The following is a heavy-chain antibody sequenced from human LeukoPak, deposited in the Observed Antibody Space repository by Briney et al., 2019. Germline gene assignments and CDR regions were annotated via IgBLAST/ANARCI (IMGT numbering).Heavy chain of an antibody. CDR2: ISYSGST. V-gene: IGHV4-59*01. CDR1: GGSISTYY. J-gene: IGHJ4*01. CDR3: ARDLADGSGSYSSRPHDY. Sequence: SETLTLTCTVSGGSISTYYWSWIGQPPGKGLEWIGYISYSGSTKFNPSLRSRVTISADTSKNQISLKLNSVTAADTAVYYCARDLADGSGSYSSRPHDYWGQGTLVTVSS. D-gene: IGHD3-10*01.